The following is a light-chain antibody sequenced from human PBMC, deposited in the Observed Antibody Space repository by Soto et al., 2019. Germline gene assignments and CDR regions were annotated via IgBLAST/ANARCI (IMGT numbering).Light chain of an antibody. CDR3: QQAYSFPLT. CDR1: QTISSW. J-gene: IGKJ4*01. CDR2: AVS. V-gene: IGKV1-12*01. Sequence: DIQMPQSPSTLSGSVGESLTITCRASQTISSWLAWYQQKPGKATKLLIYAVSYLQSGVPSRFSGSGSGTDFTLTISSLQPDDFATYYCQQAYSFPLTVGGGTKVDIK.